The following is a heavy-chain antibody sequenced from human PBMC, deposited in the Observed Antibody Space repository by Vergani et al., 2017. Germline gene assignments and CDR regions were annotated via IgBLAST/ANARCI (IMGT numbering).Heavy chain of an antibody. Sequence: QLQLQESASGLVKPSQTLSLTCAVSGGSISSGGYSWSWIRQPPGKGLEWIGYIYHSGSTYYNPSLKSQVTISVDRSKNQFSLKLSSVTAADTAVYYCARELGGSPPHYDYYMYVWGNGTTVTVSS. CDR2: IYHSGST. CDR3: ARELGGSPPHYDYYMYV. CDR1: GGSISSGGYS. J-gene: IGHJ6*03. V-gene: IGHV4-30-2*01. D-gene: IGHD1-26*01.